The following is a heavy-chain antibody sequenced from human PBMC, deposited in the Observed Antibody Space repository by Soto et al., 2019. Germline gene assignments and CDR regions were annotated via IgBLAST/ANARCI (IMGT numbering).Heavy chain of an antibody. CDR3: ARSQFDYVWGTSGYFDS. CDR1: GYSFSAHW. D-gene: IGHD3-16*01. CDR2: IYPGDSDA. J-gene: IGHJ4*02. Sequence: PXDSLKVSCKCSGYSFSAHWFGWVLQMPGKGLEWMGIIYPGDSDARYSPSFKGQVTISVDESTTTAFLQWSSLKASDTAMYYCARSQFDYVWGTSGYFDSWGQGTLVTVSS. V-gene: IGHV5-51*01.